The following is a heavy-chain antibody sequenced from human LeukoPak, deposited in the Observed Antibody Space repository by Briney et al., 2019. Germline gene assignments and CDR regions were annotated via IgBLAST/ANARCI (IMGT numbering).Heavy chain of an antibody. CDR1: GFTFDDYA. J-gene: IGHJ4*02. CDR3: AKSVTTVTTKGHFDY. Sequence: PGRSLRLSCAASGFTFDDYAMHWVRQAPGKGLEWVSGISWNSGSIGYADSVKGRFTISRDNAKNPLYLQMNSLRAEDTALYYCAKSVTTVTTKGHFDYWGQGTLVTVSS. CDR2: ISWNSGSI. D-gene: IGHD4-17*01. V-gene: IGHV3-9*01.